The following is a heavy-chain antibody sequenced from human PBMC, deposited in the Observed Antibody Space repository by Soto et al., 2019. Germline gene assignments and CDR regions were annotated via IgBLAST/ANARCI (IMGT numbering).Heavy chain of an antibody. Sequence: PSETLSLTCTVSGGSISSGGYYWSWIRQHPGKGLEWVGYSYYTGSSYYNPSLKSRVTISVDASKNQLSLRLASVTVADTAVYYCARDLRGYSRYDYLDYWGQGIPVTVSS. D-gene: IGHD5-12*01. CDR3: ARDLRGYSRYDYLDY. CDR1: GGSISSGGYY. J-gene: IGHJ4*02. V-gene: IGHV4-31*03. CDR2: SYYTGSS.